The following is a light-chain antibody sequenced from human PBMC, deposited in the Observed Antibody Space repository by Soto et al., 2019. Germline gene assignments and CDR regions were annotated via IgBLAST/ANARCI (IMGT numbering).Light chain of an antibody. V-gene: IGLV4-69*01. CDR2: LNSDGSH. CDR1: SGHSSYA. J-gene: IGLJ3*02. Sequence: QLVLTQSPSASASLGASVKLTCALSSGHSSYAIAWHQQQPEKGPRALTKLNSDGSHTRGDGIPDRFSGSSSGAERYLTISSLQSEDEADYYCQTWGTGILVFGGGTKVTVL. CDR3: QTWGTGILV.